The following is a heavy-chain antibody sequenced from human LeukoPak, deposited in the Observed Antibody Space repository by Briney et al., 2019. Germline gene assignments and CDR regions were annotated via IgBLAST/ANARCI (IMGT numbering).Heavy chain of an antibody. CDR1: GFTFSSYA. CDR2: ISGSGGST. CDR3: AKDRTVGASYWYLDL. Sequence: GGSLRLSCAASGFTFSSYAMSWVRQAPGKGLEWVSAISGSGGSTYYADSVKGRFTISRDSAKNTLFLHMNTLRAEDTAIYYCAKDRTVGASYWYLDLWGRGTLVTVSS. V-gene: IGHV3-23*01. J-gene: IGHJ2*01. D-gene: IGHD1-26*01.